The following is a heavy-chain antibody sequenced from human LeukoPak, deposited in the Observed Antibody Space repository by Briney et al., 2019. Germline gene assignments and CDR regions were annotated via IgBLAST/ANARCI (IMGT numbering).Heavy chain of an antibody. CDR2: ILSDGSKE. Sequence: GGSLRLSCAASGFTFSSYGMHWVRQAPGKGLEWVAVILSDGSKEFYTDSVKGRFTISRDNAENTLYLQMNSLGAEDTAVYYCARVGQGEWFFDLWGRGTLVTVSS. D-gene: IGHD1-26*01. J-gene: IGHJ2*01. CDR1: GFTFSSYG. V-gene: IGHV3-33*01. CDR3: ARVGQGEWFFDL.